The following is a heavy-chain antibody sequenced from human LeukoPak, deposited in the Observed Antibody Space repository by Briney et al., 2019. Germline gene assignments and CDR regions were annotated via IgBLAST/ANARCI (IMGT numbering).Heavy chain of an antibody. D-gene: IGHD4-17*01. J-gene: IGHJ5*02. Sequence: GGSLRLSCTASGFIFGDYAMNWSRQAPGKGLEWVGFIRSKAYGETTDYAASVKGRFAISRDDSKSIAYLQMNSLKTEDTAVYYCSRDPYGDPNWFDPWGQGTLVTVSS. CDR2: IRSKAYGETT. V-gene: IGHV3-49*03. CDR1: GFIFGDYA. CDR3: SRDPYGDPNWFDP.